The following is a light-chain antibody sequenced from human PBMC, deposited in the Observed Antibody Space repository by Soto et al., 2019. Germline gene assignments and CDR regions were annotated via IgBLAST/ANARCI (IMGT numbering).Light chain of an antibody. CDR3: QQCRNWPLT. J-gene: IGKJ4*02. V-gene: IGKV3-15*01. CDR2: DAS. CDR1: QTVYNN. Sequence: EIVMTQSPATLSVSPGEGATLSCKASQTVYNNLAWYQQRPGQPPRLLIYDASTRATSISARFSGSGYGTEFTHTISSLQSEDFAVYFCQQCRNWPLTFGGGTKVEIK.